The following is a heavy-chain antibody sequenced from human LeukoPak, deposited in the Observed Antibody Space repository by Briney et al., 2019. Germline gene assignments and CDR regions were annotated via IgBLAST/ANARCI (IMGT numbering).Heavy chain of an antibody. CDR2: INPNGGST. CDR3: TTLPWEAGRDY. J-gene: IGHJ4*02. V-gene: IGHV3-74*01. D-gene: IGHD6-19*01. CDR1: GFTLSNYW. Sequence: PGGSLRLSCSASGFTLSNYWMHWVRQGPGKGLVWVPRINPNGGSTSYADSVKGRFTISRDNSKNTLYLQMDSLRVEDTAVYYCTTLPWEAGRDYWGQGTLVTVSS.